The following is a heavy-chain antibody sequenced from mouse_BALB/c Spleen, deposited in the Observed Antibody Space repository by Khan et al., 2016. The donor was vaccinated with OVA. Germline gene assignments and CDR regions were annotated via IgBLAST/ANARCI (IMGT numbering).Heavy chain of an antibody. D-gene: IGHD2-10*01. Sequence: QVQLQQPGTELVKPGASVKLSCKASGYTFTNYWVHWVKQRPGQGLEWIGEIYPGDGRTNNNEKFKSEATLTVDKSSNTAYMQLNSLTSEDSAVDYCARNAYFGNYFDYWGQGTILTVSS. J-gene: IGHJ2*01. V-gene: IGHV1S81*02. CDR3: ARNAYFGNYFDY. CDR1: GYTFTNYW. CDR2: IYPGDGRT.